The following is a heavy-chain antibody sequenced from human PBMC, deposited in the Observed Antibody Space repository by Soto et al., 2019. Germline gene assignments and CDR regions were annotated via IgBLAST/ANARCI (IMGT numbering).Heavy chain of an antibody. CDR3: ARWGTTGGLDV. J-gene: IGHJ1*01. V-gene: IGHV3-30*19. D-gene: IGHD3-16*01. Sequence: QVQLVESGGGVVQPGTSLRVSCVGSGFTFRSYVIHWVRQPPGKGLEWVALTSYDGSDKYYGDSVRGRFTISRDNSRNPVDLQMDSLRLEDTALYYCARWGTTGGLDVWGQGTLVSVSS. CDR1: GFTFRSYV. CDR2: TSYDGSDK.